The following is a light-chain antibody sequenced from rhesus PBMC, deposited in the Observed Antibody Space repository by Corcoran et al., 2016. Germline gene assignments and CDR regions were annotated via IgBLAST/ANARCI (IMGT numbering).Light chain of an antibody. CDR2: YES. V-gene: IGKV1-32*03. CDR3: QQGYSTPFT. J-gene: IGKJ3*01. Sequence: DIQMSQSPSSLSASVGDRVTISWRASRGISSYLNWYQQKPGKAPKFLIYYESNLASGVPSTYSGSGSGTDYTLPISSLQPEVFATYYFQQGYSTPFTFGPGTKLDI. CDR1: RGISSY.